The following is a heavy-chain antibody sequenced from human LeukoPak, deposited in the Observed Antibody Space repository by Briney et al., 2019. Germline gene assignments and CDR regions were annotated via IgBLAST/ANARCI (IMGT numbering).Heavy chain of an antibody. V-gene: IGHV3-64D*09. CDR1: GFTFSRYA. J-gene: IGHJ4*02. D-gene: IGHD1-26*01. CDR3: VKDVGGSYAFDY. CDR2: INDNGGRT. Sequence: GGSLRLSCSASGFTFSRYAMHWVRQAPGKGLEYVSGINDNGGRTHYGDSVKGRFSISRDNSKNTPHLQMSTLRAEDTALYYCVKDVGGSYAFDYWGQGILVTVAS.